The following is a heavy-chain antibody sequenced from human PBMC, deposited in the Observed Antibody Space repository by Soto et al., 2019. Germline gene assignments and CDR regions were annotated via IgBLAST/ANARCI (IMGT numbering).Heavy chain of an antibody. CDR3: ARDQSGSPHFDY. J-gene: IGHJ4*02. D-gene: IGHD1-26*01. CDR1: GGSISNYY. CDR2: IYYSGST. Sequence: SETLSLTCTVSGGSISNYYWSWIRQPPGKGLEWIGYIYYSGSTNYNPSLKSRVTISVDTSKNQFSLKLSSVTAADTAVYYCARDQSGSPHFDYRGQGTLVTVSS. V-gene: IGHV4-59*01.